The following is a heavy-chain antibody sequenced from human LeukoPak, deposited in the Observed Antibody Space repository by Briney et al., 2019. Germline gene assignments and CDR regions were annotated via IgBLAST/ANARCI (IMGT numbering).Heavy chain of an antibody. V-gene: IGHV3-21*01. CDR2: ISSGSIYI. CDR3: ATGLWAPGSYYHMDV. Sequence: GGSLRLSCAASRFTFTSFTMNWVRQAPGKGLEWVSSISSGSIYIYYADSLKGRFTISRDNAENSLYLQMNSLRAEDTAVYYCATGLWAPGSYYHMDVWGIGTTVTVSS. D-gene: IGHD2/OR15-2a*01. J-gene: IGHJ6*04. CDR1: RFTFTSFT.